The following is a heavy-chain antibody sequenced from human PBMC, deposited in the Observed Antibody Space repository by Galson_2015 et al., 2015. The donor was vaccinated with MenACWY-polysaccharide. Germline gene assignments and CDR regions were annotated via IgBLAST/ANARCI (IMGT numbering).Heavy chain of an antibody. CDR3: ARDFLSTVTTRPGY. D-gene: IGHD4-17*01. V-gene: IGHV1-18*01. CDR1: GYTFTSYG. Sequence: SVKVSCKASGYTFTSYGISWVRQAPGQGLEWMGWISVYNGNTKYAQNLQGRVTMTTDTSTSTAYMELRSLRSDDTAMYYCARDFLSTVTTRPGYWGQGTLVTVSS. CDR2: ISVYNGNT. J-gene: IGHJ4*02.